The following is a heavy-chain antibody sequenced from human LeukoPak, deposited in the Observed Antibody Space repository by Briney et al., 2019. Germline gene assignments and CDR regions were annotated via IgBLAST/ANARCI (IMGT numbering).Heavy chain of an antibody. D-gene: IGHD1-26*01. J-gene: IGHJ4*02. Sequence: PGGSLRLSCAASGFTFSSYGMSWVRQAPGKGLEWVSAISGSGGSTYYADSVKGRFTIPRDNSKNTLYLQMNSLRAEDTAVYYCAKDLISGSYWNYFDYWGQGTLVTVSS. CDR1: GFTFSSYG. V-gene: IGHV3-23*01. CDR2: ISGSGGST. CDR3: AKDLISGSYWNYFDY.